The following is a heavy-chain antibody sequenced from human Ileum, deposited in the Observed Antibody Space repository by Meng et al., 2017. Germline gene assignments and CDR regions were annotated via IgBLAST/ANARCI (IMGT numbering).Heavy chain of an antibody. CDR3: AAKNTSSGGGYGWFDP. V-gene: IGHV4-39*01. J-gene: IGHJ5*02. CDR2: ITYTGNP. Sequence: QLQLQGSGPGLVKPSETLSLTCIVSGDSVSSSSYFWVWMRPPPGKGLENIGGITYTGNPFFHPSLHPSPKTRPSPSFDTSKNQFPLKVNAVIGADTAFYYWAAKNTSSGGGYGWFDPWGQGILVTVSS. CDR1: GDSVSSSSYF. D-gene: IGHD6-13*01.